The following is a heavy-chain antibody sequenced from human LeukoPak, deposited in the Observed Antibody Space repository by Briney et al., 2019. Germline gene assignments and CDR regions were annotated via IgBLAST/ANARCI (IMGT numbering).Heavy chain of an antibody. D-gene: IGHD2-2*01. J-gene: IGHJ5*02. Sequence: PSETLSLTCTVSGGNISSYYWSWIRQPAGKGLEWIGSIYTSGSANYNPSLKSRVTMSVDTSKNQFSLKLSSVTAADTAVYYCARDSTKVVVPAAMGSWFDPWGQGTLVTVSS. CDR2: IYTSGSA. CDR1: GGNISSYY. V-gene: IGHV4-4*07. CDR3: ARDSTKVVVPAAMGSWFDP.